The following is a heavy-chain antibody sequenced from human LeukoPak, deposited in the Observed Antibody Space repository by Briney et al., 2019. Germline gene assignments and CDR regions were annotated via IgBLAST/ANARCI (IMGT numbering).Heavy chain of an antibody. J-gene: IGHJ4*02. CDR2: INHSGST. Sequence: SETLSLTCAVYGGSFSGYYWSWIRQPPGKGLEWIGEINHSGSTNYNPSLKSRVTISVDTSKNQFSLKLSSVTAADTAVYYCARVDPIAAAGNPPGDWGQGTLVTVSS. V-gene: IGHV4-34*01. CDR1: GGSFSGYY. D-gene: IGHD6-13*01. CDR3: ARVDPIAAAGNPPGD.